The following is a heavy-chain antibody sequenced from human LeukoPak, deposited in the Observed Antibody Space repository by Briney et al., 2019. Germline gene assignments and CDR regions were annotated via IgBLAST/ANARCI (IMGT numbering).Heavy chain of an antibody. J-gene: IGHJ6*03. D-gene: IGHD3-9*01. Sequence: PGGSLRLSCAASGFTFSSYWMSWVRQAPGKGLEWVANIKQDGSEKYYVDSVKGRFTISRDNAKNSPYLQMNSLRAEDTAVYYCARENLDYDILTGYYRGYYYYYYYMDVWGKGTTVTVSS. CDR3: ARENLDYDILTGYYRGYYYYYYYMDV. CDR1: GFTFSSYW. CDR2: IKQDGSEK. V-gene: IGHV3-7*01.